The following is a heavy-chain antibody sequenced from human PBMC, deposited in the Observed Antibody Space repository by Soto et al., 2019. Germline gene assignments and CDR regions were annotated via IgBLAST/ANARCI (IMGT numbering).Heavy chain of an antibody. CDR1: GGTFSSYT. D-gene: IGHD5-12*01. CDR3: ATSLGYEARFDY. Sequence: ASVKVSCKASGGTFSSYTISWVLQAPGQGLEWMGWIIPSHGIANYAQKFQGRVTITGDKSASTAYMELSSLRSEDTAVYYCATSLGYEARFDYWGQGTLVTVSS. J-gene: IGHJ4*02. V-gene: IGHV1-69*02. CDR2: IIPSHGIA.